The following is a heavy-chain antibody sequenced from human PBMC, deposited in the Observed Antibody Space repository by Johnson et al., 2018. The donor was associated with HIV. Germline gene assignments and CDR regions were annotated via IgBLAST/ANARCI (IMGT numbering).Heavy chain of an antibody. CDR3: TTDLRLLWFRFKEAFDI. D-gene: IGHD3-10*01. CDR1: GFTFDDYG. Sequence: VQLVESGGGVVWPGGSLRLSCAASGFTFDDYGMNWVRQVPGKGLEWVSGINWSGHDTAYSDSVKGRFTISRDNYKDTLYLQMNSLKTEDTAVYYCTTDLRLLWFRFKEAFDIWGQGTMVTVSS. V-gene: IGHV3-20*04. CDR2: INWSGHDT. J-gene: IGHJ3*02.